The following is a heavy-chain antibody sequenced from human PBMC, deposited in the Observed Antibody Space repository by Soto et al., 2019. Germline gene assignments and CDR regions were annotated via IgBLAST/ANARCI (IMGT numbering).Heavy chain of an antibody. CDR3: AGMLVGAPPPYGMDV. D-gene: IGHD1-26*01. V-gene: IGHV1-18*01. CDR1: GYTFTSYG. J-gene: IGHJ6*02. CDR2: ISAYNGNT. Sequence: QVQLVQSGAEVKKPGASVKVSCKASGYTFTSYGISWVRQAPGQGLEWMGWISAYNGNTNYAQKPQGRVTMTTDRSTSRAYREVRSLRFDDPAVYYCAGMLVGAPPPYGMDVWGQGTTVTVSS.